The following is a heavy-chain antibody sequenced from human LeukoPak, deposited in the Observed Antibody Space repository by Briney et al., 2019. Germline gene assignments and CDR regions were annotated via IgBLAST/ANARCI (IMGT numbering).Heavy chain of an antibody. CDR2: ISHTGSTM. J-gene: IGHJ3*02. CDR1: GFSFSSYS. Sequence: GGSLRLSCAASGFSFSSYSMNWVRQAPGKGLEWVSCISHTGSTMSYADSVKGRFTISRDNAKNTLYLQMNSLRAKDTAVYYCRVQLWHNDAFDIWGQGTMVTVSS. V-gene: IGHV3-48*04. D-gene: IGHD5-18*01. CDR3: RVQLWHNDAFDI.